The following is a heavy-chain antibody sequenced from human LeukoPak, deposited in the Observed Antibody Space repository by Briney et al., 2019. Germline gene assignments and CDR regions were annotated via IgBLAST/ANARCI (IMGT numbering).Heavy chain of an antibody. CDR3: ARVVRGVISSWFDP. CDR2: IKQDGSEK. J-gene: IGHJ5*02. Sequence: GGSLRLSCAASGFTFSSYWMSWVRKAPGKGLEWVANIKQDGSEKYYVDSVKGRFTISRDNAKNSLYLQMNSLRAEDTAVYYCARVVRGVISSWFDPWGQGTLVTVSS. CDR1: GFTFSSYW. V-gene: IGHV3-7*03. D-gene: IGHD3-10*01.